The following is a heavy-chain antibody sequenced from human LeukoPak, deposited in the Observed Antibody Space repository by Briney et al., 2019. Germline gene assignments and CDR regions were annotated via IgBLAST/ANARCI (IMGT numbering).Heavy chain of an antibody. CDR2: IYYSGTT. V-gene: IGHV4-31*03. D-gene: IGHD3-10*01. CDR3: AREYGSGSYGPDY. CDR1: GGSISSGGYH. J-gene: IGHJ4*02. Sequence: TLSLTCTVSGGSISSGGYHWSWIRQHPGKGLEWIGYIYYSGTTSYNPSLKSRVTISVDTSKKKFSLKVSSVTVADTAVYYCAREYGSGSYGPDYWGQGTLVTVSS.